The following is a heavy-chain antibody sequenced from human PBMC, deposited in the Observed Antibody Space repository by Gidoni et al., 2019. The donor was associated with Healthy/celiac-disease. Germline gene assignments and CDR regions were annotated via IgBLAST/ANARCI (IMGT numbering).Heavy chain of an antibody. V-gene: IGHV3-7*03. J-gene: IGHJ5*02. CDR1: GFTFSSYR. Sequence: EVQLVESGGGLVQPGGSLRLSCAASGFTFSSYRMSWVRQAPGKGLEWVANIKQDGGEKYYVDSVKGRFTISRDNAKNSLYLQMNSLRAEDTAVYYCARDRGYSYGRIVPWFDPWGQGTLVTVSS. D-gene: IGHD5-18*01. CDR3: ARDRGYSYGRIVPWFDP. CDR2: IKQDGGEK.